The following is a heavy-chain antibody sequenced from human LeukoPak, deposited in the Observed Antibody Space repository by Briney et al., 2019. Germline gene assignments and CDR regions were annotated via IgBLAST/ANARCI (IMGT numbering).Heavy chain of an antibody. CDR2: ISSGST. Sequence: SETLSLTCTVSGDSISSGDYYWSWIRQPAGKGLEWIGRISSGSTNYNPSLKSRVTISVDTSKNQFSLKLSSVTTADTAVHFCARGPYSYDSSGAFDIWGQGTMVTVSS. V-gene: IGHV4-61*02. D-gene: IGHD3-22*01. J-gene: IGHJ3*02. CDR3: ARGPYSYDSSGAFDI. CDR1: GDSISSGDYY.